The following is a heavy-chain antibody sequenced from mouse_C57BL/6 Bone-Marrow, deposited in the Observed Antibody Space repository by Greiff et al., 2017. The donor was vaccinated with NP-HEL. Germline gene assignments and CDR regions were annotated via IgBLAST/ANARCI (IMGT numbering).Heavy chain of an antibody. Sequence: QVQLQQPGAELVKPGASVKLSCKASGYTFTSYWMHWVKQRPGRGLEWIGRIDPNSGGTKYNEKFKSKATLTVDKPSSTAYMQLSSLTSKDSAVYYCARRRNYGNYNWYFDVWGTGTTVTVSS. CDR2: IDPNSGGT. V-gene: IGHV1-72*01. J-gene: IGHJ1*03. D-gene: IGHD2-1*01. CDR1: GYTFTSYW. CDR3: ARRRNYGNYNWYFDV.